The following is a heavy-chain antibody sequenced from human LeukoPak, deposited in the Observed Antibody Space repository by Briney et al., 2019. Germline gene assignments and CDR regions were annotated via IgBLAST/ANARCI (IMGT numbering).Heavy chain of an antibody. D-gene: IGHD3-22*01. CDR2: IYTSGGT. J-gene: IGHJ3*02. Sequence: PSQTLSLTCTVSGGSISSGSYYWSWIRQPAGKGLEWIGRIYTSGGTNYNPSLKSRVTISVDTSKNQFSLKLSSVTAADTAVYYCARVTMIVVWGAFDIWGQGTMVTVSS. CDR3: ARVTMIVVWGAFDI. CDR1: GGSISSGSYY. V-gene: IGHV4-61*02.